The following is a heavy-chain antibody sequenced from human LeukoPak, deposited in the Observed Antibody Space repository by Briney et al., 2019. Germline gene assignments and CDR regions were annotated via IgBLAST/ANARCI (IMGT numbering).Heavy chain of an antibody. CDR1: GFTFSSYA. CDR3: ARDKRHDFWSGAYYYYYYMDV. V-gene: IGHV3-30-3*01. CDR2: ISYDGSNK. J-gene: IGHJ6*03. D-gene: IGHD3-3*01. Sequence: GGSLRLSCAASGFTFSSYAMHWVRQAPGKGLEWVAVISYDGSNKYYADSVKGRFTISRDNSKNTLYLQMNSLRAEDTAVYYCARDKRHDFWSGAYYYYYYMDVWGKGTTVTVSS.